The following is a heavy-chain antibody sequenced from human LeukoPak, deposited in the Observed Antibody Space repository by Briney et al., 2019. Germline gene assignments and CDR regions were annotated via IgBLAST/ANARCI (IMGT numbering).Heavy chain of an antibody. CDR1: GGSFSGYY. J-gene: IGHJ6*02. V-gene: IGHV4-34*01. CDR2: INHSGST. CDR3: ARGPAGEMSQWLVRSYYYYYGMDV. Sequence: SETLSLTCAVYGGSFSGYYWSWIRQPPGKGLEWIGEINHSGSTNYNPSLKSRVTISVDTSKNQFSLQLNSVTPEDTAVYYCARGPAGEMSQWLVRSYYYYYGMDVWGQGTTATVSS. D-gene: IGHD6-19*01.